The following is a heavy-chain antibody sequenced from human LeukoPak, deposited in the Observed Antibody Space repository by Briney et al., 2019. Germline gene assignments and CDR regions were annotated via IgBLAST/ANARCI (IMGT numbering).Heavy chain of an antibody. CDR2: ISGSGGGT. D-gene: IGHD3/OR15-3a*01. CDR3: AKRGVVIRVILVGFHKEAYYFES. Sequence: GGSLRLSCAASRLPLSRYSMNWVPQGPRKGLQWVAGISGSGGGTNYAESVKGHYTISRDNVKNTLYLQMTSLRAEDTAVYFCAKRGVVIRVILVGFHKEAYYFESWGQGALVTVSS. CDR1: RLPLSRYS. J-gene: IGHJ4*02. V-gene: IGHV3-23*01.